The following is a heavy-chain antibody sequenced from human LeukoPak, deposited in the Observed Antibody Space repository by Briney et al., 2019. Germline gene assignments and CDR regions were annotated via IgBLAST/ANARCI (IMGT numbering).Heavy chain of an antibody. CDR3: AREIAVAGSAFDV. V-gene: IGHV4-30-4*01. D-gene: IGHD6-19*01. Sequence: SSQTLSLTCTVSGRSISSGAFYWSWIRQTPGKGLEWIGNIYFSGNTQYNPSLKSRVTISLDTSDYQFSLELSSVTAADTAVYYCAREIAVAGSAFDVWGQGTMVTVSS. J-gene: IGHJ3*01. CDR1: GRSISSGAFY. CDR2: IYFSGNT.